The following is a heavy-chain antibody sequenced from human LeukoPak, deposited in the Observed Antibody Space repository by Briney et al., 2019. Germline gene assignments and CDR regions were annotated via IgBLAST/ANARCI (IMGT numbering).Heavy chain of an antibody. CDR2: INHSGST. J-gene: IGHJ4*02. V-gene: IGHV4-34*01. D-gene: IGHD3-10*01. CDR3: ARGHRLPPRGALDY. CDR1: GGSFSGYY. Sequence: PSETLSLTCAVYGGSFSGYYWSWIRQPPGKGLEWIGEINHSGSTNYNPSLKSRVTISVDTSKNQFSLKLSSVTAADTAVYYCARGHRLPPRGALDYWGQGTLVTVSS.